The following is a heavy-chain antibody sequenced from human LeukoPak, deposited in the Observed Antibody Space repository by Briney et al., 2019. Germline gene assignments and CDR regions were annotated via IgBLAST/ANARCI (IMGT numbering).Heavy chain of an antibody. J-gene: IGHJ4*02. CDR2: MNPNSGNT. V-gene: IGHV1-8*02. CDR1: GYTFTGYY. Sequence: ASVKVSCKASGYTFTGYYMHWVRQAPGQGLEWMGWMNPNSGNTGYAQKFQGRVTMTRNTSISTAYMELSSLRSEDTAVYYCARGFKRYSGSLLGYWGQGTLVTVSS. CDR3: ARGFKRYSGSLLGY. D-gene: IGHD1-26*01.